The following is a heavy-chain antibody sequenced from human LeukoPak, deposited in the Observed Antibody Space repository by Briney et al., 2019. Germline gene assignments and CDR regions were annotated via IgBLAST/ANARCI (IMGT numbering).Heavy chain of an antibody. Sequence: PGGALRLSCAASGFTFSSYSMNWVRQAPGKGLEWVSSISSSSSYIYYADSVKGRFTISRDNAKNSLYLQMNSLRAEDTALYYCAREARRFGEFYPHYYYMDVWGKGTTVTVSS. V-gene: IGHV3-21*04. J-gene: IGHJ6*03. D-gene: IGHD3-10*01. CDR2: ISSSSSYI. CDR1: GFTFSSYS. CDR3: AREARRFGEFYPHYYYMDV.